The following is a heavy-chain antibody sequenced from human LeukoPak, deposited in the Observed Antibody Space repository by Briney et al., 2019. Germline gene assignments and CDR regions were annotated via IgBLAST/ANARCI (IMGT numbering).Heavy chain of an antibody. V-gene: IGHV1-8*01. CDR1: GYTFTSYD. J-gene: IGHJ5*02. CDR3: ARGQGIAAENWFDP. CDR2: MNPNSGNT. Sequence: ASVKVSCKASGYTFTSYDINWVRQATGQGLEWMGWMNPNSGNTGYAQKFQGRVTMTRNTSISTAYMELSSLRSEDTAVYYCARGQGIAAENWFDPWGQGTLVTVSS. D-gene: IGHD6-13*01.